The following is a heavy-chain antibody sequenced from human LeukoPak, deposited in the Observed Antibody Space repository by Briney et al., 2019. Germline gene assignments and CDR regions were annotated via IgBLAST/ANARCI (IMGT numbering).Heavy chain of an antibody. Sequence: GGSLRLSCAASGFSFSNYAMAWVRQAPGKGLEWVASIVDGGHSTYYADSVKGRFTISRDNFQKTLYLQMSSLRAEDSAVFYCAKGATLATRYVYHYIDVWGKGTAVTVSS. D-gene: IGHD5-24*01. J-gene: IGHJ6*03. CDR1: GFSFSNYA. V-gene: IGHV3-23*01. CDR3: AKGATLATRYVYHYIDV. CDR2: IVDGGHST.